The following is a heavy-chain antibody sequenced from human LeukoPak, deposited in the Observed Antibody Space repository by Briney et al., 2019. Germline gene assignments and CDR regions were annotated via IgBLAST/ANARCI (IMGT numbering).Heavy chain of an antibody. CDR3: ARVATMVRVPLDALDI. Sequence: QPGGSLRLSCAASGFTFSRYEMNWVRQAPGKGLEWVSYISRSGDTIYFADSVKGRFTTSRDNAKNSLYLQMNSLRVEDTAVYYCARVATMVRVPLDALDIWGQGTMVSVSS. D-gene: IGHD3-10*01. V-gene: IGHV3-48*03. CDR2: ISRSGDTI. J-gene: IGHJ3*02. CDR1: GFTFSRYE.